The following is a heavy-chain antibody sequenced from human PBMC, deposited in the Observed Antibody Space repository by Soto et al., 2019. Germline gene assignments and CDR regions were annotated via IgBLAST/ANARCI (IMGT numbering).Heavy chain of an antibody. CDR1: GGSVSSGSYY. V-gene: IGHV4-61*01. CDR3: ARYRDDFWSGYIRWFGP. J-gene: IGHJ5*02. CDR2: IYYSGST. Sequence: PSETLSLTCTVSGGSVSSGSYYWSWIRPPPGKGLEWIGYIYYSGSTNYNPSLKSRVTISVDTSKNQFSLKLSSVTAADTAVYYWARYRDDFWSGYIRWFGPWVQGTLVTVSS. D-gene: IGHD3-3*01.